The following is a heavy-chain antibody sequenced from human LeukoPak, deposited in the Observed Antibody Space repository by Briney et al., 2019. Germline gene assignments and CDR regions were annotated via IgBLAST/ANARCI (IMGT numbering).Heavy chain of an antibody. D-gene: IGHD6-19*01. CDR3: ARDSSQYSSGWSSAFDI. J-gene: IGHJ3*02. CDR2: ISAYNGNT. Sequence: ASVKVSCKASGYTFTSYGISWARQAPGQGLEWMGWISAYNGNTNYAQKLQGRVTMTTDTSTSTAYMELRSLRSDGTAVYYCARDSSQYSSGWSSAFDIWGQGTMVTVSS. CDR1: GYTFTSYG. V-gene: IGHV1-18*01.